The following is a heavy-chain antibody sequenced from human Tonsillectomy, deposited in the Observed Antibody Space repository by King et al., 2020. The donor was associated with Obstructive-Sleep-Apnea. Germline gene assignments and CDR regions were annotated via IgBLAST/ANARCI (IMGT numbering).Heavy chain of an antibody. CDR3: VKDKNSGWYVDYFDY. Sequence: QLVESGGGLGQPGRSLRLSCAASGFTFVDYAMHWVRQAPGKGLEGVAGSKWNSISKGYADSVKGRVTISNDKAKKSMYLQVNSLRAEDTALYYCVKDKNSGWYVDYFDYWGQGTLVTVSS. V-gene: IGHV3-9*01. CDR2: SKWNSISK. CDR1: GFTFVDYA. J-gene: IGHJ4*02. D-gene: IGHD6-19*01.